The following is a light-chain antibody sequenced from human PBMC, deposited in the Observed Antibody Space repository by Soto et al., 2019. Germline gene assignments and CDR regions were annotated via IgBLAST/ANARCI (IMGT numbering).Light chain of an antibody. J-gene: IGKJ1*01. CDR3: QKYNKAPWI. CDR2: AAS. V-gene: IGKV1-27*01. CDR1: RDIDNS. Sequence: DIQVTQSPPSLSASVGDRVTITCRASRDIDNSLAWYQQVPGKAPKLLIYAASTLQSGVPSRFRGSGSGTSFILTITSLQPEDVATYYCQKYNKAPWIFGQGKKVEV.